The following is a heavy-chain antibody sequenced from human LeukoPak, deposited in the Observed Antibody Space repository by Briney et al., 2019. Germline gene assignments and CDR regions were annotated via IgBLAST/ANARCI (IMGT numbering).Heavy chain of an antibody. CDR1: GYTFTGYY. D-gene: IGHD3-9*01. Sequence: GASVKVSCKASGYTFTGYYMHWARQAPGQGLEWMGWINPNSGGTKYAQKFQGRVTMTRDTSISTAYMELSSLRSDDTAVYYCARDDTYYDILTGKRGFDYWGQGTLVTVSS. V-gene: IGHV1-2*02. CDR2: INPNSGGT. J-gene: IGHJ4*02. CDR3: ARDDTYYDILTGKRGFDY.